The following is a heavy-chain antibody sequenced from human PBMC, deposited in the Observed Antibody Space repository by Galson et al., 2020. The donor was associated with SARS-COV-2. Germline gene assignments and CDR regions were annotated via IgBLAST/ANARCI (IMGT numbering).Heavy chain of an antibody. CDR2: TNPYNGQT. CDR3: ARDMTGSYGTVDL. CDR1: GYKFYNHG. Sequence: VKVSCKASGYKFYNHGISWVRQVPGQGLEWMGWTNPYNGQTSYAEKFQGRLTVTTDTPTSSAYMELRSLRLDDTAIYYCARDMTGSYGTVDLWGRGTMVTVSS. V-gene: IGHV1-18*01. D-gene: IGHD3-10*01. J-gene: IGHJ3*01.